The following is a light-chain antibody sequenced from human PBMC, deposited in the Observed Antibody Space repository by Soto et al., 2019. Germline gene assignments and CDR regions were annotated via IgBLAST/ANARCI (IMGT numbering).Light chain of an antibody. J-gene: IGKJ2*01. V-gene: IGKV3-15*01. CDR2: GAS. Sequence: EIVMTQSPATLSVSPGERATRSCMASQSVSSNLAWYQQKPGQAPRLLIYGASTRATGIPARFSGSGSGTEFTLTISSLQSEDFAVYNCQQYNKWPRTFGQGTKVDI. CDR1: QSVSSN. CDR3: QQYNKWPRT.